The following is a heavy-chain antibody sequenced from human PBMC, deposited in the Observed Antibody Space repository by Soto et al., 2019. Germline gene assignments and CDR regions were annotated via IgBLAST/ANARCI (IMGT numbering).Heavy chain of an antibody. CDR2: TYYRSKWYN. D-gene: IGHD6-19*01. V-gene: IGHV6-1*01. CDR1: GDSVSSNSAA. Sequence: SQTLSLTCAISGDSVSSNSAAWNWIRQSPSRGLEWLGRTYYRSKWYNDYAVSVKSRITINPATSKNQFSLQLNSVTPEDTAVYYCAREDLRLAVAVRRGAFDIWGQGTMVTVSS. CDR3: AREDLRLAVAVRRGAFDI. J-gene: IGHJ3*02.